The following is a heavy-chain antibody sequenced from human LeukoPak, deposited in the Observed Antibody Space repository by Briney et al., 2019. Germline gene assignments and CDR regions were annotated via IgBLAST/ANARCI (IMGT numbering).Heavy chain of an antibody. V-gene: IGHV4-59*01. Sequence: SETLSLTCTVSGGSISSYYWSWIRQPPGKGLEWIGYIYYSGSTNYNPSLKSRVTISVDTSKNQFSLKLSSVTAADTAVYYCARRGFGEDFDYWGQGTLVTVSS. D-gene: IGHD3-10*01. CDR2: IYYSGST. J-gene: IGHJ4*02. CDR3: ARRGFGEDFDY. CDR1: GGSISSYY.